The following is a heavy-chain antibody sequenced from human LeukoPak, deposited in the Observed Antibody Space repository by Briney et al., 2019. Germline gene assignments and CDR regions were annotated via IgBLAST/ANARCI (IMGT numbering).Heavy chain of an antibody. V-gene: IGHV4-38-2*01. CDR3: ARRRWSGVVMFDY. CDR1: GYSISSGYY. Sequence: PSETLSLTCAVSGYSISSGYYWGWIRQPPGKGLEWIGSIYHSGSTYYNPSLKSRVTISVDTSKNQFSLKLSSVTAADTAVYYCARRRWSGVVMFDYWGQGTLVTVSS. CDR2: IYHSGST. J-gene: IGHJ4*02. D-gene: IGHD3-3*01.